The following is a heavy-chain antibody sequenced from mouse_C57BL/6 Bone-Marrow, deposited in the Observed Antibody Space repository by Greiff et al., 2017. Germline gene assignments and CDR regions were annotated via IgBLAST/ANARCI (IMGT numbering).Heavy chain of an antibody. CDR1: GYTFTSYW. J-gene: IGHJ2*01. CDR3: TRSGYYGSSLDY. CDR2: IYPGNSDT. V-gene: IGHV1-5*01. D-gene: IGHD1-1*01. Sequence: EVQLQQSGTVLARPGASVTMSCKTSGYTFTSYWMHWVKPRPGQGLAWIGAIYPGNSDTSYNQKFKGKAKLTAVTSASTAYMELSSLTNEDFAVCDCTRSGYYGSSLDYWGQGTTLTVSS.